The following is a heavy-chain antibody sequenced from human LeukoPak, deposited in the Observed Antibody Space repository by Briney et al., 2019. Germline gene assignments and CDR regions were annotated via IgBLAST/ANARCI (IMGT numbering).Heavy chain of an antibody. V-gene: IGHV3-74*01. CDR2: IESDGSST. CDR3: ARDLPYCGGDCFIDY. D-gene: IGHD2-21*02. J-gene: IGHJ4*02. CDR1: GFIFNTFW. Sequence: GGSLRLSCAASGFIFNTFWMHWVRQAPGKGLVWVSRIESDGSSTSYAGSVKGRFTISRDNAKNTLYLQMNSLRAEDTAVYYCARDLPYCGGDCFIDYWGQGTLVTVSS.